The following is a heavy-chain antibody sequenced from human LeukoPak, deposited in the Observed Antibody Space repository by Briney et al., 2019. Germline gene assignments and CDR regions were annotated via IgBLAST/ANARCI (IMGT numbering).Heavy chain of an antibody. CDR1: GGSISNYY. CDR2: IYYSGST. D-gene: IGHD3-22*01. Sequence: PSETLSLTCTLSGGSISNYYWSWIRQPPGKGLEWIGYIYYSGSTNYNPSLKSRVTISVDTSKNQFSLKLSSVTAADTAVYYCARDEGRRGYFNFDYWGQGTLVTVSS. CDR3: ARDEGRRGYFNFDY. V-gene: IGHV4-59*01. J-gene: IGHJ4*02.